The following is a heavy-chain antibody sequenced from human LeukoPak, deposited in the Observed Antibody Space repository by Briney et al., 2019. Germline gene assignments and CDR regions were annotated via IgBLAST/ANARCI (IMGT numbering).Heavy chain of an antibody. D-gene: IGHD6-19*01. CDR3: AGDQGYSSGWYDAFDI. V-gene: IGHV3-21*01. CDR1: GFTFSSYS. CDR2: ISSSSSYI. J-gene: IGHJ3*02. Sequence: PGGSLRLSCAASGFTFSSYSMNWVRQAPGKGLEWVSSISSSSSYIYYADSVKGRFTISRDNAKNSLYLQMNSLRAEDTAVYYCAGDQGYSSGWYDAFDIWGQGTMVTVSS.